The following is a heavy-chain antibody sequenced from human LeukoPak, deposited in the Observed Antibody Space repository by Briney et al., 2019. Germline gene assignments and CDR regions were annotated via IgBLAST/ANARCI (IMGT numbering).Heavy chain of an antibody. J-gene: IGHJ5*02. CDR1: GGSISGYY. CDR3: ARGCSAGTPHNWFDP. Sequence: SETLSLTCTVSGGSISGYYWSWIRQPPGKGLEWIGYIYYSGSTNYNPSLKSRVTITVDTSKNQFSLKLSSVTAADTAVYYCARGCSAGTPHNWFDPWGQGTLVTVSS. CDR2: IYYSGST. D-gene: IGHD6-13*01. V-gene: IGHV4-59*01.